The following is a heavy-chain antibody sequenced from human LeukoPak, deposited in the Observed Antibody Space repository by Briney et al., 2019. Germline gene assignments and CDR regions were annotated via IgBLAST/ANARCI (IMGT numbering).Heavy chain of an antibody. CDR2: IYHSGST. V-gene: IGHV4-39*07. CDR3: ARERVGVRGVGYYYMDV. Sequence: SETLSLTCTVSGGSISSSSYYWGWIRQPPGKGLEWIGSIYHSGSTYYNPSLKSRVTISVDTSKNQFSLKLSSVTAADTAVYYCARERVGVRGVGYYYMDVWGKGTTVTVSS. J-gene: IGHJ6*03. D-gene: IGHD3-10*01. CDR1: GGSISSSSYY.